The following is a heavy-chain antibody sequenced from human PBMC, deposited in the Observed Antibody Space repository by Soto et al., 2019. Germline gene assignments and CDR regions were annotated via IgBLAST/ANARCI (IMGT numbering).Heavy chain of an antibody. D-gene: IGHD6-25*01. CDR2: ISANSGNT. Sequence: GPEVKKPGASVKVSCKASGYSFTSYGVSWVRQAPGQGLEWMGWISANSGNTDYAQKFRGRVTMTTETSTSTAYMDLRSLRSYDTAVYYCVRDPQRNDYWGQGTLVTVSS. V-gene: IGHV1-18*04. CDR3: VRDPQRNDY. J-gene: IGHJ4*02. CDR1: GYSFTSYG.